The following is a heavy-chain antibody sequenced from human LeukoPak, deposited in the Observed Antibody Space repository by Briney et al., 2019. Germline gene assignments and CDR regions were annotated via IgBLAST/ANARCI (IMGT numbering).Heavy chain of an antibody. Sequence: PGGTLRLSCAASGFTFSTYSMSWVRQAPGKGLEWVSYISSISSIIYYAASVKGRFTISRDNARNSLYLQMNSLRAEDTAVYYCTRSRPGTEAGQPNFDYWGQGTLVTVSS. J-gene: IGHJ4*02. CDR3: TRSRPGTEAGQPNFDY. D-gene: IGHD6-13*01. CDR2: ISSISSII. V-gene: IGHV3-48*01. CDR1: GFTFSTYS.